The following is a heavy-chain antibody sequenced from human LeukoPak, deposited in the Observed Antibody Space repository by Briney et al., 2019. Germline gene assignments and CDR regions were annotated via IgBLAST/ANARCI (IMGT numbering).Heavy chain of an antibody. V-gene: IGHV4-59*01. CDR2: IYYSGST. D-gene: IGHD6-13*01. Sequence: PSETLSLTCTASGASFSSYYWSRIRQPPGKGLEWIGYIYYSGSTNYNSSLNSRITISVDTSKNQFSLILSSVTAADTAVYFCAMGFWYEEYFQHWGQGSLVIVSS. J-gene: IGHJ1*01. CDR1: GASFSSYY. CDR3: AMGFWYEEYFQH.